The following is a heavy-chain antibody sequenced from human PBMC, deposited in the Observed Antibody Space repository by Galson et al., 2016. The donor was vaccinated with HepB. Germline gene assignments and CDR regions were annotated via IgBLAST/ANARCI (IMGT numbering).Heavy chain of an antibody. CDR3: AKVPCPVVAEAMLGGLDS. Sequence: SLRLSCAASGFTFSSYALTWVRQAPGRGLEWVSDISAGGGETYYADSVKGRFTTSRDNSKNTLYLQMHSLRVDDTAVYYCAKVPCPVVAEAMLGGLDSWGQGSLVTVSS. J-gene: IGHJ4*02. D-gene: IGHD3-10*02. CDR1: GFTFSSYA. V-gene: IGHV3-23*01. CDR2: ISAGGGET.